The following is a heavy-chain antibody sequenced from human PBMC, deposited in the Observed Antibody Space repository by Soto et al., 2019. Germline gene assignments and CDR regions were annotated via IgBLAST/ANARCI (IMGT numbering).Heavy chain of an antibody. V-gene: IGHV3-23*01. Sequence: GGSLRLSCAASGFTFSSYAMGWVRQAPGKGLEWVSTISGSGSTYYAVSVKGRFTISRDNSKNTLYLQMNSLRAEDTSVYYCVKALSVSAPYDGMDVWGQGTTVTVSS. CDR2: ISGSGST. CDR3: VKALSVSAPYDGMDV. J-gene: IGHJ6*02. CDR1: GFTFSSYA.